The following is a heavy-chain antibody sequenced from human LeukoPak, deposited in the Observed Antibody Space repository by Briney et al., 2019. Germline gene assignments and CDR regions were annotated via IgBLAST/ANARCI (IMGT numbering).Heavy chain of an antibody. J-gene: IGHJ3*02. D-gene: IGHD5-12*01. CDR3: ARERTTGVATTYDAFDI. CDR1: GYSFTSYW. V-gene: IGHV5-51*01. Sequence: GESLKISCKGSGYSFTSYWIGWVRQMPRKGLEWMGIIYPGDSDTRYSPSFQGQVTISADKSISTAYLQWSSLKASDTAMYYCARERTTGVATTYDAFDIWGQGTMVTVSS. CDR2: IYPGDSDT.